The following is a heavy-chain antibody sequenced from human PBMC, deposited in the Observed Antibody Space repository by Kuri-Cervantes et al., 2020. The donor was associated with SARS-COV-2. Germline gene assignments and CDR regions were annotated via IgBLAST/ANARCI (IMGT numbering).Heavy chain of an antibody. CDR1: GYSFTSYW. Sequence: GESLKISCKGSGYSFTSYWISWVRQMPGKGLEWMGIIYPGDSDTRYSPSFQGQVTISADKSISTAYLQWSSLKASDTAMYYCARSGYYDSSGYYQGLMSFDIWGQGTMVTVSS. CDR3: ARSGYYDSSGYYQGLMSFDI. CDR2: IYPGDSDT. V-gene: IGHV5-51*01. D-gene: IGHD3-22*01. J-gene: IGHJ3*02.